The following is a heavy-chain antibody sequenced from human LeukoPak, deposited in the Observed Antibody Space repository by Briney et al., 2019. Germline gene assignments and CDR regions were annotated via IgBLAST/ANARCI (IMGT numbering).Heavy chain of an antibody. CDR2: ISSSSSLI. Sequence: GGSLRLSCTASGFSFSFYSMNWVRQAPGRGPEWISYISSSSSLIYYADSVKGRFTISRDNAKNSLYLHMNSLKDDDTAVYYCARGGGPMIRSDFDFWGQGTLVTVSS. J-gene: IGHJ4*02. CDR3: ARGGGPMIRSDFDF. D-gene: IGHD3-10*01. CDR1: GFSFSFYS. V-gene: IGHV3-48*02.